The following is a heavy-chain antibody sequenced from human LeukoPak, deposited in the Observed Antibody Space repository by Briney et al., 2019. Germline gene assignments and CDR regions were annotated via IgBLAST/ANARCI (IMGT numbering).Heavy chain of an antibody. CDR3: AIWYGDYSVGGFDP. J-gene: IGHJ5*02. CDR2: FDPEDGET. D-gene: IGHD4-17*01. V-gene: IGHV1-24*01. CDR1: GYTLTELT. Sequence: GASVKVSCKVSGYTLTELTMHWVRQAPGKGLEWMGGFDPEDGETIYAQKFQGRVTMTEDTSTDTACMELSSLRSEDTAVYYCAIWYGDYSVGGFDPWGQGTLVTVSS.